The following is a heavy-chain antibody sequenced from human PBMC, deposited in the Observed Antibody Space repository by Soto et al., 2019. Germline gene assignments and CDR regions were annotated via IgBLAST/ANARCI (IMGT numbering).Heavy chain of an antibody. D-gene: IGHD3-10*01. J-gene: IGHJ6*02. CDR1: GFTFSSYG. V-gene: IGHV3-30*18. Sequence: QVQLVESGGGVVQPGRSLRLSCAASGFTFSSYGMHWVRQAPGKGLEWVAVISYDGSNKYYADSVKGRFTISRDNSKNTLYLQMNSLRAEDTAVYYCAKGKYSWFGELGVVILMDVWGQGTTVTVSS. CDR3: AKGKYSWFGELGVVILMDV. CDR2: ISYDGSNK.